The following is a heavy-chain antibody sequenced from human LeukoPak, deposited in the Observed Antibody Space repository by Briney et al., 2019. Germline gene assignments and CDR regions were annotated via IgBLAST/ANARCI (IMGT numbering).Heavy chain of an antibody. CDR3: ARSRDGYNSDLFS. V-gene: IGHV4-4*09. D-gene: IGHD5-24*01. Sequence: SETLSLTCTVSGGSISSYYWSWVRQPPGKGLEWIGYIYTSGSTNYNPSLKSQVTISVDTSKNQFSLKLSSVTAADTAVYYCARSRDGYNSDLFSWGRGTLVTVSS. J-gene: IGHJ2*01. CDR2: IYTSGST. CDR1: GGSISSYY.